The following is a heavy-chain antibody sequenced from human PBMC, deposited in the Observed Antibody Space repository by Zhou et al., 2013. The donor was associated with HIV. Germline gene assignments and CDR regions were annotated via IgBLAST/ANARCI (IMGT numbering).Heavy chain of an antibody. D-gene: IGHD3-10*01. CDR1: GGSISSSNYY. CDR2: ISYSGST. J-gene: IGHJ6*03. CDR3: ARLAFWVRGSFLXCGWTYFYMDV. Sequence: QVQLQESGPGLVKPSETLSLTCTVSGGSISSSNYYWGWIRQPPGKGLEWIGSISYSGSTYYNPSLKSRVTISVDTSKNQFSLKLSSVTAADTAVYYCARLAFWVRGSFLXCGWTYFYMDVWGKGPRSPSP. V-gene: IGHV4-39*01.